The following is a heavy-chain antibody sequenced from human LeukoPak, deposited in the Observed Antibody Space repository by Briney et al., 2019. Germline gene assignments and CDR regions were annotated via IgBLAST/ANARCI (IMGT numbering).Heavy chain of an antibody. CDR1: GYTFTSYG. D-gene: IGHD2-2*02. CDR3: ARERRKYQLLYSWFDP. CDR2: IGAYNGNT. J-gene: IGHJ5*02. Sequence: GASVKVSCKASGYTFTSYGISWVRQAPGQGLEWMGWIGAYNGNTNYAQKLQGRVTMTTDTSTSTAYMELRSLRSDDTAVYYCARERRKYQLLYSWFDPWGQGTLVTVSS. V-gene: IGHV1-18*01.